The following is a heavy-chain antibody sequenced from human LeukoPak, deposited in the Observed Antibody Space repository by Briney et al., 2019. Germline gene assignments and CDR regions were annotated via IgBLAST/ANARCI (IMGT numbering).Heavy chain of an antibody. CDR1: GGSISSDY. CDR3: ARDSSSSPYGMDV. CDR2: IYTSGST. D-gene: IGHD6-6*01. J-gene: IGHJ6*02. Sequence: SETLSLTCTVSGGSISSDYWRWIRQPAGKGLEWIGRIYTSGSTNYNPSLKSRVTMSVDTSKNQCSLKLSSVTAADTAVYYCARDSSSSPYGMDVWGQGNTVTVSS. V-gene: IGHV4-4*07.